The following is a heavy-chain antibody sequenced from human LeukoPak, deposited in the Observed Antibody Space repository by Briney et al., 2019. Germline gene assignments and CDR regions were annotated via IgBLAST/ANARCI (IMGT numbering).Heavy chain of an antibody. D-gene: IGHD1-26*01. CDR2: ITGSGVST. Sequence: GGSLRLSYAASGFTFSNYGMSWVRQAPGKGLEWVSAITGSGVSTYYADSVKGRFTISRDNSKNTLYLQMNSLRAEDTAVYYCAKASGRYYDFDYWGQGTLVTVSS. CDR1: GFTFSNYG. CDR3: AKASGRYYDFDY. V-gene: IGHV3-23*01. J-gene: IGHJ4*02.